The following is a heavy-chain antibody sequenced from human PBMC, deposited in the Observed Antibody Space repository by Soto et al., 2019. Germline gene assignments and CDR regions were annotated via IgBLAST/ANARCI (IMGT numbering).Heavy chain of an antibody. D-gene: IGHD3-3*01. V-gene: IGHV1-18*01. CDR2: ISAYNGNT. CDR1: GYTFSSYC. CDR3: ARKITTCGVAITDY. Sequence: ASVKVSCKASGYTFSSYCISWVRQAPGQGLEWMGWISAYNGNTNYAQKLQGRVTMTTDTSTSTAYMELRSLRSDDTSVYYCARKITTCGVAITDYWGQGTLVPVSS. J-gene: IGHJ4*02.